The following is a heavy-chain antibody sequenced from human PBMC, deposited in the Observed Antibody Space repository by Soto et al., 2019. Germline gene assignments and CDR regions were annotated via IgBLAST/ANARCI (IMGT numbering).Heavy chain of an antibody. CDR3: ARGGPLAARPYHWFDP. D-gene: IGHD6-6*01. Sequence: QVQLVQFGAEVKKPGASVKVSCKASGYTFTGYYMHWVRQAPGQGLEWMGWINPNSGGTNYPQKFQGWVTMTSDTPISTAYMELSRLRSDDTAVYYCARGGPLAARPYHWFDPCGQGTLVTVSS. CDR1: GYTFTGYY. V-gene: IGHV1-2*04. CDR2: INPNSGGT. J-gene: IGHJ5*02.